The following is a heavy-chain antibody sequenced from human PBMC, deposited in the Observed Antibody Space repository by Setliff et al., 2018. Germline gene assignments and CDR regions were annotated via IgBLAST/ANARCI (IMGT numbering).Heavy chain of an antibody. CDR1: GFTFSKYG. D-gene: IGHD3-10*01. V-gene: IGHV3-30*02. CDR2: IRYDGSNK. CDR3: VKVKKPLIRGSGFDY. Sequence: GGSLRLSCAASGFTFSKYGMYWVRQAPGKGLEWVAFIRYDGSNKVYADSVKGRFTISRDNSENTLFLQMTSLRPEDTGVYYCVKVKKPLIRGSGFDYWGRGTLVTVSS. J-gene: IGHJ4*02.